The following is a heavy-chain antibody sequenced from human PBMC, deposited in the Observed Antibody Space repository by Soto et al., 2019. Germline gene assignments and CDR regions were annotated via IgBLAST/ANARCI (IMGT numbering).Heavy chain of an antibody. Sequence: QVQLVQSGPEVTMPGASVKVSCKTSGYTFTAYGLAWLRQAPGQRPEWLGWVGTANGNTNYAEKFQGRVTMTSDRSTTTTYMELRSLRSDDTAVYYCARELNSDPTAYYSFAYVGQGTLVTVSS. V-gene: IGHV1-18*01. D-gene: IGHD3-9*01. CDR1: GYTFTAYG. CDR2: VGTANGNT. CDR3: ARELNSDPTAYYSFAY. J-gene: IGHJ4*02.